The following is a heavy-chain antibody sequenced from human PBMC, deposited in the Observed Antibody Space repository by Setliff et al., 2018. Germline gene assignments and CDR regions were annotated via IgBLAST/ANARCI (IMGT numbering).Heavy chain of an antibody. CDR2: IYPGDSDT. CDR1: GNSFTNYW. V-gene: IGHV5-51*01. Sequence: GESLKISCKGSGNSFTNYWIGWVRQMPGKGLEWMGIIYPGDSDTRYSPSFEGQVTISGDKSTSTAYLQWSSLKASDTAIYYCSRDTNYEGAYDSWGQGTLVTVSS. J-gene: IGHJ4*02. D-gene: IGHD3-3*01. CDR3: SRDTNYEGAYDS.